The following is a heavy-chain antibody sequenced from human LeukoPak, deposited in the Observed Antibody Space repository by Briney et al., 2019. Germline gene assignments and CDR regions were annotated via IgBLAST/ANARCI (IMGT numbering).Heavy chain of an antibody. J-gene: IGHJ4*02. CDR2: ISASGGST. V-gene: IGHV3-53*01. Sequence: GGSLRLSCAASGFTVSSNYMSWVRQAPGKGLEWVSCISASGGSTYYADSVKDRFTISRDNSKNTLYLQMKSLRAEDTAVYYCGNCRMRNSGSYSSDYWGQGTLVTVSS. CDR1: GFTVSSNY. CDR3: GNCRMRNSGSYSSDY. D-gene: IGHD1-26*01.